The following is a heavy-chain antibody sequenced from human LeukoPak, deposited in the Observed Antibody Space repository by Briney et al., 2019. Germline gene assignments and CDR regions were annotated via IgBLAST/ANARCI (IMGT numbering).Heavy chain of an antibody. CDR3: GRDFRDSLDY. V-gene: IGHV1-2*02. Sequence: GASVKVSCKASGYTFTGYYMHWVRQAPGQGLEWMGWINPDSGGTNFAQKFQGRVTMTRDTSISTAYMELSRLRSDDAAVYYCGRDFRDSLDYWGQGTLVTVSS. J-gene: IGHJ4*02. CDR2: INPDSGGT. CDR1: GYTFTGYY.